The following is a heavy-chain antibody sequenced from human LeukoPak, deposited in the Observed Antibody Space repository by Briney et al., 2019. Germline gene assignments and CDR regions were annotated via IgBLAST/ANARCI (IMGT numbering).Heavy chain of an antibody. V-gene: IGHV3-66*01. D-gene: IGHD3-10*02. CDR1: GFTVSSNY. J-gene: IGHJ6*04. CDR3: AELGITMIGGV. Sequence: GGSLRLSCAASGFTVSSNYMSWVRQAPGKGLEWVSVIYSGGSTYYADSVKGRFTISRDNSNNPLYLQMNSLRAEDTAVYYCAELGITMIGGVWGKGTTVTISS. CDR2: IYSGGST.